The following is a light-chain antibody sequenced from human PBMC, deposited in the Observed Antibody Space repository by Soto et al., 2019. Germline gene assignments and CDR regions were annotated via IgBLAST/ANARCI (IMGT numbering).Light chain of an antibody. Sequence: QSVLTQPPSVSGTPGQRVTISCSGSNSNIGYNSVYWYQQPPGTAPKLLIYRSHERPSGVPDRFSGSKSGTSASLAISGLRSEDEADYSCATWDDNLSGVVFGGGTKVTVL. J-gene: IGLJ3*02. CDR3: ATWDDNLSGVV. V-gene: IGLV1-47*01. CDR1: NSNIGYNS. CDR2: RSH.